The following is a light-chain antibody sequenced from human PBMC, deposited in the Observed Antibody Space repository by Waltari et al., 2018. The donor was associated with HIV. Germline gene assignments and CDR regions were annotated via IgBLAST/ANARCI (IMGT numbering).Light chain of an antibody. V-gene: IGLV5-45*02. Sequence: QAVLTQPSSLSASPGASASLTCTLRSDINVGSYTIYWYQQKPGSPPQYLLRFYSDSDKHQGSGVPRRLSVSTDAAATAGSLLISGVQSEDEAYYYCMTWNNSAWVVGGGTKLTVL. CDR2: FYSDSDK. J-gene: IGLJ3*02. CDR3: MTWNNSAWV. CDR1: SDINVGSYT.